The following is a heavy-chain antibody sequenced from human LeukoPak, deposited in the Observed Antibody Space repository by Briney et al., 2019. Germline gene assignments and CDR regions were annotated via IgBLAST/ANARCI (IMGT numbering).Heavy chain of an antibody. CDR3: VRSHYDLYAFFDY. J-gene: IGHJ4*02. D-gene: IGHD3-22*01. CDR2: IKQDGSEK. CDR1: GFTFSSYW. V-gene: IGHV3-7*01. Sequence: PGGSLRLSCAASGFTFSSYWMTWVRQAPGKGLEWVANIKQDGSEKYYVDSVKGRFTISRDNAKNSLYLQMNSLRAEDTALYFCVRSHYDLYAFFDYWGQGILVTVSS.